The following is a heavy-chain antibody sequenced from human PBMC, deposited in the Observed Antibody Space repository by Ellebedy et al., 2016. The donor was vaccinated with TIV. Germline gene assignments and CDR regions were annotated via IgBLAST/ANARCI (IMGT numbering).Heavy chain of an antibody. CDR1: GFTFSSYA. CDR2: ISGSGGTT. V-gene: IGHV3-23*01. Sequence: PGGSLRLSCAASGFTFSSYAMNWVRQAPGKGLEWVSAISGSGGTTYYADSVKGRFTISRDNSKNTLYLQMNSLRAEDTAVYYCARKVPAPTTVPPNWYFDLWGRGTLVTVSS. CDR3: ARKVPAPTTVPPNWYFDL. J-gene: IGHJ2*01. D-gene: IGHD4-11*01.